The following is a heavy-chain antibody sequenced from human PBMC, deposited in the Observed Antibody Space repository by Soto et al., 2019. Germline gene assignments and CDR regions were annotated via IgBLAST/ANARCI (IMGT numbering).Heavy chain of an antibody. Sequence: SETLSLTCTVSGGTISSYYWSWIRQPPGKGLEWIGYIYYSGSTNYNPSLKSRVTISVDTSKNQFSLKLSSVTAADTAVYYCAGGRYSYGYGVAFDIWGQGTMVTVSS. J-gene: IGHJ3*02. CDR2: IYYSGST. D-gene: IGHD5-18*01. CDR1: GGTISSYY. CDR3: AGGRYSYGYGVAFDI. V-gene: IGHV4-59*01.